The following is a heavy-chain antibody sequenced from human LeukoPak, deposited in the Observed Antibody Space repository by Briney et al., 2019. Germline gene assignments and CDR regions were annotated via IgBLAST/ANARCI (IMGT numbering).Heavy chain of an antibody. V-gene: IGHV3-74*01. CDR1: GFTFSSYW. Sequence: GGSLRLSCAASGFTFSSYWMHWVRHAPGKGLVWVSRINSDGSSTSYADSVKGRFTISRDNAKNTLYLQMNSLRAEDTAVYYCAREEVHLGYCSSTSCSGAFDIWGQGTVVTVSS. CDR2: INSDGSST. J-gene: IGHJ3*02. CDR3: AREEVHLGYCSSTSCSGAFDI. D-gene: IGHD2-2*01.